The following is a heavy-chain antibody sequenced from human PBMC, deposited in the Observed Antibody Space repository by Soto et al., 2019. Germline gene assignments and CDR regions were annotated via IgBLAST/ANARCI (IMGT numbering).Heavy chain of an antibody. Sequence: KPSETLSLTCAVYGGSFSGYYWSWIRQPPGKGLEWIGEINHSGSTNYNPSLKSRVTISVDTSKNQFSLKLSSVTAADTAVYYCARGENSDFWSGYRSYYYYGMDVWGQGTTVTVSS. J-gene: IGHJ6*02. D-gene: IGHD3-3*01. V-gene: IGHV4-34*01. CDR3: ARGENSDFWSGYRSYYYYGMDV. CDR2: INHSGST. CDR1: GGSFSGYY.